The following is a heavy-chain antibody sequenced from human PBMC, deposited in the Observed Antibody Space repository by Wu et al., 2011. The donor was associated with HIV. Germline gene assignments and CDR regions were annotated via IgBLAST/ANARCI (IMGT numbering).Heavy chain of an antibody. CDR2: IIPILKRP. CDR1: GGTFSTYT. J-gene: IGHJ3*02. CDR3: ARDLGRLKRGYCSGGSCYTDGLAFDI. Sequence: QVQLVQSGAEVKKPGSSVRVSCEASGGTFSTYTVIWVRQAPGQGLEWMGRIIPILKRPDYAQKFQDRITIAADRATHSVYLELNTLRFEDTAMYYCARDLGRLKRGYCSGGSCYTDGLAFDIWGQGTMVTVSS. V-gene: IGHV1-69*09. D-gene: IGHD2-15*01.